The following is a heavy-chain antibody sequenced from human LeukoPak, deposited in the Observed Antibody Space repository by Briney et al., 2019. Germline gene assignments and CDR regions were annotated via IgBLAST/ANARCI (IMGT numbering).Heavy chain of an antibody. J-gene: IGHJ4*02. CDR2: IYYSGST. CDR1: GGSISSSSYY. Sequence: SETLSLTCTVSGGSISSSSYYSGWIRQPPGKGLEWIGRIYYSGSTYYNPSLKSRGTISGNTSKYQFSLKLSSVTAADTAVYYCARRKDHTSTLGYWGQGTLVTVSS. V-gene: IGHV4-39*01. CDR3: ARRKDHTSTLGY. D-gene: IGHD2-15*01.